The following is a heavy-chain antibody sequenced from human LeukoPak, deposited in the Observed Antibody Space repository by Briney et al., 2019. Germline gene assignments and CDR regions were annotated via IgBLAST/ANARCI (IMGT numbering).Heavy chain of an antibody. CDR3: ARDETSEHTYGPLGY. V-gene: IGHV3-7*01. Sequence: GGSLRLSCAASGFTFSSYWMSWDRQAPGKGLEWVANIKQDGSEKYYVDSVKGRFTISRDNAKNSLYLQMNSLRAEDTAVYYCARDETSEHTYGPLGYWGQGTLVTVSS. J-gene: IGHJ4*02. CDR2: IKQDGSEK. CDR1: GFTFSSYW. D-gene: IGHD2-21*01.